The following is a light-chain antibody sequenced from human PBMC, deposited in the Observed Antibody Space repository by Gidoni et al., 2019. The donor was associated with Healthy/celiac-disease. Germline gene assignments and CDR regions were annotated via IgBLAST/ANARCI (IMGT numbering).Light chain of an antibody. CDR1: QGISSY. J-gene: IGKJ2*01. Sequence: AIRMTQSPSSFSASTGDRVTITCRASQGISSYLAWYQQIPGKAPKLLIYAASTLQSGVPSRFSGSGSGTDFTLTISCLQSEDFATYYCQQYYSYPSGTFGQGTKLEIK. V-gene: IGKV1-8*01. CDR2: AAS. CDR3: QQYYSYPSGT.